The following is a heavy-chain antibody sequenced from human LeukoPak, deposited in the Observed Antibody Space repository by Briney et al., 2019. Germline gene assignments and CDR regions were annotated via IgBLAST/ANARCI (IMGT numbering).Heavy chain of an antibody. J-gene: IGHJ4*02. D-gene: IGHD3-16*01. CDR2: IYTSGST. CDR3: ARGRLGDSFDY. CDR1: GGSITSGSYY. Sequence: PSQTLSLTCIVSGGSITSGSYYWNWIRQPAGKGLEWIGRIYTSGSTNYNPSLKSRVTISVDTSKNQFSLNRSSVTAADTAVYYCARGRLGDSFDYWGQGILVTVSS. V-gene: IGHV4-61*02.